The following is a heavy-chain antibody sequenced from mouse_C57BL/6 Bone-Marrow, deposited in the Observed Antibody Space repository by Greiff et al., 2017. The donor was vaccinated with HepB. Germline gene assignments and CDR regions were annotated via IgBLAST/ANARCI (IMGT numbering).Heavy chain of an antibody. CDR3: ARSHGSSFDWYFDV. Sequence: VQLKESGPELVKPGASVKISCKASGYSFTGYYMNWVKQSPEKSLEWIGEINPSTGGTTYNQKFKAKATLTVDKSSSTAYMQLKSLTSEDSAVYYCARSHGSSFDWYFDVWGTGTTVTVSS. D-gene: IGHD1-1*01. V-gene: IGHV1-42*01. CDR1: GYSFTGYY. J-gene: IGHJ1*03. CDR2: INPSTGGT.